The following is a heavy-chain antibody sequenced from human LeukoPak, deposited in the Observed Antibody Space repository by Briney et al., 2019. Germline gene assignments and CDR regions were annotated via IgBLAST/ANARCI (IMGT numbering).Heavy chain of an antibody. CDR1: GVTFSGYE. Sequence: PGGSLRLSCAASGVTFSGYEMNWVRQAPGRGLEWVSYISKSGTPVYYTDSVKGRFTITRDNAENSLYLQMNSLRAEDTAMYYCVREDATRGDAFDIWGQGTLVSVSS. J-gene: IGHJ3*02. V-gene: IGHV3-48*03. D-gene: IGHD3-10*01. CDR2: ISKSGTPV. CDR3: VREDATRGDAFDI.